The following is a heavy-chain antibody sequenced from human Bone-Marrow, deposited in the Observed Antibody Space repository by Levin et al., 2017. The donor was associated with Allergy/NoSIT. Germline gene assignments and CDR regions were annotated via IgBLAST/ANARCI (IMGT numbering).Heavy chain of an antibody. D-gene: IGHD5-12*01. CDR1: GYRFSNSW. J-gene: IGHJ5*02. V-gene: IGHV5-51*01. CDR3: ARGYSGYEGFDP. CDR2: IYPDDSDT. Sequence: RPGGSLRLSCKGSGYRFSNSWIAWVRQMPAKGLEWMGIIYPDDSDTRYSPSFQGRVTISADTSINTAYLQWSSVRASDTAVYYCARGYSGYEGFDPWGQGTLVTVAS.